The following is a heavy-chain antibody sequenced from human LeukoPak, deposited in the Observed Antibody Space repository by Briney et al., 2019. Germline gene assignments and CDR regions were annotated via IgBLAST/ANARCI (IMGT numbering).Heavy chain of an antibody. CDR1: GYTFTGYY. V-gene: IGHV1-2*06. J-gene: IGHJ4*02. CDR2: INPNSGST. CDR3: ARDDSSYFDY. Sequence: ASVKVSCEASGYTFTGYYMHWVRQAPGQGLEWMGRINPNSGSTNYAQKFQGRVTMTRDTSISTAYMELSRLRSDDTAVYYCARDDSSYFDYWGQGTLVTVSS. D-gene: IGHD6-13*01.